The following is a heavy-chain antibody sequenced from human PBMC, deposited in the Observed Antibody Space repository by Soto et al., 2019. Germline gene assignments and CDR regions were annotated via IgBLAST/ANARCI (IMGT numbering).Heavy chain of an antibody. J-gene: IGHJ6*02. CDR2: IDWNSGST. Sequence: EVQLVESGGGLVQSGRSRRLSCVASGFRFDDFAMHWVRQAPGKGLEGVSSIDWNSGSTAYADSVKGRFTVFRDNARNSLDLQMNSLRVEDTALYYCVKGRGSYFVYFGLDVWGPGTTVTVSS. CDR3: VKGRGSYFVYFGLDV. D-gene: IGHD1-26*01. V-gene: IGHV3-9*01. CDR1: GFRFDDFA.